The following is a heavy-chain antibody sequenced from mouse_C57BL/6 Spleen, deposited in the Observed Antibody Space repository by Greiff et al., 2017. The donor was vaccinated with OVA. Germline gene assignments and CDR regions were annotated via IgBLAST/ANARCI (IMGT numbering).Heavy chain of an antibody. CDR2: ISSGGDYI. J-gene: IGHJ2*01. CDR3: TRVYDYPFDY. Sequence: EVMLVESGEGLVKPGGSPKLSCAASGFTFSSYAMSWVRQTPEKRLEWVAYISSGGDYIYYADTVKGRFTISRDNARNTLYLQMSSLKSEDTAMYYCTRVYDYPFDYWGQGTTLTVSS. V-gene: IGHV5-9-1*02. CDR1: GFTFSSYA. D-gene: IGHD2-4*01.